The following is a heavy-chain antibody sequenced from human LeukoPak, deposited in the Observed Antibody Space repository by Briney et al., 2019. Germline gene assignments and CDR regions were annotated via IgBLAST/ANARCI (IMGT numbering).Heavy chain of an antibody. CDR1: GGSISSGSYY. Sequence: SETLSLTCTVSGGSISSGSYYWSWIRQPAGKGLEWIGRIYTSGSTNYNPSLKSRVTISVDTSKNQFSLKLSSVTAADTAVYYCARRFDFVYDYVYYFDSWGQGTLVTVSS. D-gene: IGHD5/OR15-5a*01. J-gene: IGHJ4*02. CDR3: ARRFDFVYDYVYYFDS. CDR2: IYTSGST. V-gene: IGHV4-61*02.